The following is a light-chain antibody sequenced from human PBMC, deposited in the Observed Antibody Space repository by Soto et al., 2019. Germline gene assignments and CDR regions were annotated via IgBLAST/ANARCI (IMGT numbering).Light chain of an antibody. J-gene: IGKJ1*01. CDR2: AAS. Sequence: EIVLTQSPGTLSLSPGERATLSCRASQTLPRSYLVWYQQRPGQAPRLLIYAASSRATGIPDRFSGSGSGTDFTLTISRLEPEDFAVYHCQQYDSSKTFGQGTRVEIK. V-gene: IGKV3-20*01. CDR3: QQYDSSKT. CDR1: QTLPRSY.